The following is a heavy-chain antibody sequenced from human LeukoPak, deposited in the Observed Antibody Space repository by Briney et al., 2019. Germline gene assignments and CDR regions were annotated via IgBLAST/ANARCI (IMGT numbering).Heavy chain of an antibody. CDR2: ISSSGSII. J-gene: IGHJ2*01. Sequence: PGRSLRLSCAASGFNFRNYDMHWVRQAPGKGLEWVSYISSSGSIIYYADFVKGRFTISRDNAKNSLYLQMNSLRAEDTAVYYCAKAIAAPVWYFDLWGRGTLVTVSS. D-gene: IGHD6-13*01. CDR1: GFNFRNYD. V-gene: IGHV3-48*03. CDR3: AKAIAAPVWYFDL.